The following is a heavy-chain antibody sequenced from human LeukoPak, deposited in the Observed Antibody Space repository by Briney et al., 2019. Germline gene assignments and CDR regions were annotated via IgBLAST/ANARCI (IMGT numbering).Heavy chain of an antibody. D-gene: IGHD3-10*01. Sequence: PSETLSLTCTVSDGSISSSSYYWGWIRQPPGKGLEWIGSIYYSGRTYYNPSLKSRVTISVDTSKNQFSLKLSSVTAADTAVYYCARRGVAPLFDYWGQGTLVTVSS. V-gene: IGHV4-39*01. CDR3: ARRGVAPLFDY. CDR1: DGSISSSSYY. J-gene: IGHJ4*02. CDR2: IYYSGRT.